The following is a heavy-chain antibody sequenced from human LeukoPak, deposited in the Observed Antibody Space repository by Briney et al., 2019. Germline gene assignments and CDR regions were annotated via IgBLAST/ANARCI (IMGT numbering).Heavy chain of an antibody. V-gene: IGHV1-69*01. Sequence: GSSVKVSCKASGGTFSSYAISWVRQAPGQGLEWMGGIIPIFGTANYAQKFQGRVTITADESTSTAYMELSSLRSEDTAVYYCARTSYCSSTSCSGRYYYWGQGTPDTVSS. D-gene: IGHD2-2*01. J-gene: IGHJ4*02. CDR1: GGTFSSYA. CDR2: IIPIFGTA. CDR3: ARTSYCSSTSCSGRYYY.